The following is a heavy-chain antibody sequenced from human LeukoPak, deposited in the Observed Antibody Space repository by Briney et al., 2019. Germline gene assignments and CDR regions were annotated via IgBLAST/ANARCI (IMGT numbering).Heavy chain of an antibody. V-gene: IGHV3-21*01. J-gene: IGHJ6*04. CDR3: AELGITMIGGV. CDR2: ISSTSSSYI. D-gene: IGHD3-10*02. Sequence: PGGSLRLSCAASGFTFLSYSMNWVRQAPGKGLEWVSSISSTSSSYIYYADSVKGRFTISRDNAKNSLYLHLNSLRAEDTAVYYCAELGITMIGGVWGKGTTVTISS. CDR1: GFTFLSYS.